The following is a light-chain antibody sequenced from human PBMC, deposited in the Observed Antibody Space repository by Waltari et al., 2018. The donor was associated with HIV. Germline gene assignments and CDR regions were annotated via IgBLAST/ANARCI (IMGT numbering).Light chain of an antibody. CDR3: CSYAGRFTYV. V-gene: IGLV2-11*01. Sequence: QSALTQPRSVSGSPGQSVTISCTGTTVGNYVFVSWYQQYPGKAPKCLIYDVNTRPSGVPDRFSGSKSFNTASLTISGLQPEDEADYFCCSYAGRFTYVFGTGTKVTVL. CDR1: TVGNYVF. CDR2: DVN. J-gene: IGLJ1*01.